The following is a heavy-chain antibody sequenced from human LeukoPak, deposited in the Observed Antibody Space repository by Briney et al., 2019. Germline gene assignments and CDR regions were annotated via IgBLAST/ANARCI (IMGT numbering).Heavy chain of an antibody. CDR1: GVSINPYY. CDR3: ARSFLDYMDV. V-gene: IGHV4-4*07. J-gene: IGHJ6*03. Sequence: KTSETLSLTCTVSGVSINPYYWNWIRQPAGKGLEWIGHIYKSGSTNYNPSLKSRVTMSLDTSKNQFSLKLRSVTAADTAVYFCARSFLDYMDVWGKGTTVTVSS. CDR2: IYKSGST. D-gene: IGHD2/OR15-2a*01.